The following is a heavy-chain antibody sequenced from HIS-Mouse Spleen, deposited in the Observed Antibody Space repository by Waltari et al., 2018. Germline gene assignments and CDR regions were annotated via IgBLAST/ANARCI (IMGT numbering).Heavy chain of an antibody. V-gene: IGHV4-39*07. CDR3: AREIPYSSSWYDWYFDL. J-gene: IGHJ2*01. Sequence: QLQLQESGPGLVKPSETLSLTCPVSGGSISSSSYYWGWIRQPPGKGLGGIGSIYYSGGTYYNPSLKGGVTISVDTSKNQFSLKLSSVTAADTAVYYCAREIPYSSSWYDWYFDLWGRGTLVTVSS. CDR2: IYYSGGT. D-gene: IGHD6-13*01. CDR1: GGSISSSSYY.